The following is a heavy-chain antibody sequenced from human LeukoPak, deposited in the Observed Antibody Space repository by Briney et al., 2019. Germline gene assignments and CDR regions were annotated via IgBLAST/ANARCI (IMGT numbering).Heavy chain of an antibody. CDR1: GFTFSSYS. Sequence: GGSLRLSRAASGFTFSSYSMNWVRQAPGKGLEWVSSISSSSSYIYYADSVKGRFTISRDSAKNSLYLQMNSLRAEDTAVYYCARELYYDILTGYFPYGMDVWGQGTTVTVSS. J-gene: IGHJ6*02. V-gene: IGHV3-21*01. D-gene: IGHD3-9*01. CDR3: ARELYYDILTGYFPYGMDV. CDR2: ISSSSSYI.